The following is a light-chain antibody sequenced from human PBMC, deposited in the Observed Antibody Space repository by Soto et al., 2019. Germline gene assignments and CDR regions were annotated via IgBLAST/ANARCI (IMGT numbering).Light chain of an antibody. J-gene: IGKJ1*01. Sequence: EIVMTQSPATLSVSPGERATLSCRASQSVSSNLAWYQQKPGQAPRLLIYGASTRATGIPARFSGSGCGTEFTLPISSMQSEDYAVYYCQQYNNWRPGTFGQGTKVEIK. CDR3: QQYNNWRPGT. CDR1: QSVSSN. CDR2: GAS. V-gene: IGKV3-15*01.